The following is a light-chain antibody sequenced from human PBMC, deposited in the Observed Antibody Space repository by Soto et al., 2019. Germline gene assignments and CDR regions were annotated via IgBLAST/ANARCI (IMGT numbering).Light chain of an antibody. CDR2: AAS. Sequence: EIVLTQSPGTLSLSPGERATLSCRASQSVSSNYLACYQQKPGQAPRLLISAASSRATGIPYRFSVSGSGTDFTLTISGLEPEDFVVYYCQQYCSSPFAFGTGTKVDIK. J-gene: IGKJ3*01. CDR3: QQYCSSPFA. CDR1: QSVSSNY. V-gene: IGKV3-20*01.